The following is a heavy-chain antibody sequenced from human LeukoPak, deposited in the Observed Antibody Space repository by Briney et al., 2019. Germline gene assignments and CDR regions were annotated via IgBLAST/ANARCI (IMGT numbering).Heavy chain of an antibody. V-gene: IGHV1-46*01. D-gene: IGHD5-24*01. CDR2: INPSGGST. J-gene: IGHJ4*02. Sequence: ASVKVSCKASGYSFTGYYMHWVRQAPGQGLEWMGIINPSGGSTSYAQKFQGRVTMTRDMSTSTVYMELSSLRSEDTAVYYCARGIRDGYNFIHYYFDYWGQGTLVTVSS. CDR1: GYSFTGYY. CDR3: ARGIRDGYNFIHYYFDY.